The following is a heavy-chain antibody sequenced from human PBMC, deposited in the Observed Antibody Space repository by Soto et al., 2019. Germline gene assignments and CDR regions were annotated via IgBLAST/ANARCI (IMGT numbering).Heavy chain of an antibody. CDR1: GYTFTSYG. Sequence: ASVKVSCKASGYTFTSYGISWVRQAPGQGLEWMGWISAYNGNTNYAQKLQGRVTITTDTSTSTAYMELRSLRSDDTAVYYCARDAVQGPGPLYYYYYMDVWGKGTTVTVSS. CDR2: ISAYNGNT. CDR3: ARDAVQGPGPLYYYYYMDV. D-gene: IGHD3-10*01. V-gene: IGHV1-18*01. J-gene: IGHJ6*03.